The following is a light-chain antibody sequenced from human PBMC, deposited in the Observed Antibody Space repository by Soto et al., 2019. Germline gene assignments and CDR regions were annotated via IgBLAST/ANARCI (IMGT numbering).Light chain of an antibody. CDR2: DVT. CDR1: SSDVGGYNY. CDR3: CSYAGSYTYV. J-gene: IGLJ1*01. V-gene: IGLV2-11*01. Sequence: QSVLTQPRSVSGSPGQSVTISCTGTSSDVGGYNYVSWYQQHPGKAPKLMIYDVTKRPSGVPDRFSGSTSGNTASLTISGLQADDEADYYCCSYAGSYTYVFGSGTKVTVL.